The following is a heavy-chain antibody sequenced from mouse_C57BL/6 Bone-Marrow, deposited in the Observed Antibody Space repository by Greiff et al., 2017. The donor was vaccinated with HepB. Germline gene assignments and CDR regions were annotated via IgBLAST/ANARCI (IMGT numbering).Heavy chain of an antibody. Sequence: CGPELVKPGASVKISCKASGYSFTDYNMNWVKQSNGKSLEWIGVINPNYGTTSYNQKFKGKATLTVDQSSSTAYMQLNSLTSEDSAVYYCARSFITTVAPYAMDYWGQGTSVTVSS. V-gene: IGHV1-39*01. J-gene: IGHJ4*01. CDR3: ARSFITTVAPYAMDY. D-gene: IGHD1-1*01. CDR1: GYSFTDYN. CDR2: INPNYGTT.